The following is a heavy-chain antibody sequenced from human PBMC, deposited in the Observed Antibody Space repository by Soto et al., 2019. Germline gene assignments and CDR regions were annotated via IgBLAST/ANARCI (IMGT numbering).Heavy chain of an antibody. J-gene: IGHJ4*02. CDR2: IKTDGTIT. CDR1: GFTLSSRW. Sequence: PGGSLRLSCVVSGFTLSSRWMHWVRQTPGKGLVWVSRIKTDGTITNYADSVKGRFTISRDNSKNTLYLQMNSLRAEDTAVYYCGSQQLVQISYDYWGQGTLVTVSS. CDR3: GSQQLVQISYDY. V-gene: IGHV3-74*01. D-gene: IGHD6-13*01.